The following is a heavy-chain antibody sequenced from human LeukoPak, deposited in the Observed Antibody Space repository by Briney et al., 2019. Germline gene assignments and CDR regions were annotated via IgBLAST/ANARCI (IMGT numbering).Heavy chain of an antibody. V-gene: IGHV3-21*01. J-gene: IGHJ4*02. Sequence: GGSLRLSCAASGFTFSSYSMNWVRQAPGKGLEWVSSISSSSSYIYYADSVKGRFTISRDNAKNSLYLRMNSLRAEDTAVYYCATFSYYDFWSGYYPNPFDYWGQGTLVTVSS. CDR2: ISSSSSYI. CDR3: ATFSYYDFWSGYYPNPFDY. CDR1: GFTFSSYS. D-gene: IGHD3-3*01.